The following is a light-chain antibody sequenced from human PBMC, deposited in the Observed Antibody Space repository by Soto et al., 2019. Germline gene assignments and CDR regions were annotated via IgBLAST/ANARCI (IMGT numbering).Light chain of an antibody. V-gene: IGLV2-14*03. CDR2: DVI. CDR1: SSDVGGYNY. CDR3: SSYTSSSTYVV. J-gene: IGLJ2*01. Sequence: QSVLTQPASVSGSPGQSITISCTGTSSDVGGYNYVSWYQQHPCKAPKLMIYDVINRPSGVSNRFSGSKSGNSASLTISGLQAEDEADYYCSSYTSSSTYVVFGGGTKVTVL.